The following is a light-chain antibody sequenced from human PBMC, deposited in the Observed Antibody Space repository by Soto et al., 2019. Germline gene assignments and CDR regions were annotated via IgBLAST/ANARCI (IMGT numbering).Light chain of an antibody. CDR2: GAS. V-gene: IGKV3-20*01. CDR1: QSVSSSS. J-gene: IGKJ5*01. CDR3: QHFGGTTFT. Sequence: ALTQSTGTLSLSPGERATLSCRASQSVSSSSIAWYQQRPGQTPSLLIYGASTRATGIPDRFSGSGSGTHFTLTISRLEPGDFAVYYCQHFGGTTFTFGQGTRLAIK.